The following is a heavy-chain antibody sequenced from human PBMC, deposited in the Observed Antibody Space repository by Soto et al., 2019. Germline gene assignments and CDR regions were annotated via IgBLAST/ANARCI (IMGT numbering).Heavy chain of an antibody. CDR3: AKDNPTIAY. V-gene: IGHV3-30*18. CDR1: GFTFSSSA. Sequence: GGSLRLSCATSGFTFSSSAMHWVRQAPGKGPEWVAIISYDGSDKYYADSVEGRFTISRDNSKSTLFLQMNSLRPEDTAVYYCAKDNPTIAYWGQGTLVTVSS. J-gene: IGHJ4*02. CDR2: ISYDGSDK.